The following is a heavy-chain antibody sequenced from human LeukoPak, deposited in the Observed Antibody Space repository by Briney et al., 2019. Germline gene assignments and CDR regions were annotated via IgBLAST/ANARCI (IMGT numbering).Heavy chain of an antibody. CDR1: GFTLSSHA. J-gene: IGHJ4*02. V-gene: IGHV3-23*01. CDR2: IGDSGNT. CDR3: ARRIVGASPAFDY. D-gene: IGHD1-26*01. Sequence: GGSLRLSCAASGFTLSSHAMGWVRRAPGKGLEWVSRIGDSGNTYYTDSVKGQFTVSRDNSKDTLYLQMNSLRAEDTAIYYCARRIVGASPAFDYWGQGTLITVSS.